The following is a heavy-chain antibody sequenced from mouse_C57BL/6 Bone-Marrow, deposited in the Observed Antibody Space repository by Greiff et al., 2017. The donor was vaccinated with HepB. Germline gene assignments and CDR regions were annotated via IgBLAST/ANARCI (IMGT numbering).Heavy chain of an antibody. Sequence: QVQLQQPGAELVRLGSSVKLSCKASGYTFTSYWMDWVKQRPGQGLEWIGNIYPSDSETHYNQKFKDKATLTVDKSSSTAYMQLSSLTSEDSAVYYCASYGNYSYAMDYWGQGTSVTVSS. CDR3: ASYGNYSYAMDY. J-gene: IGHJ4*01. CDR2: IYPSDSET. CDR1: GYTFTSYW. D-gene: IGHD2-1*01. V-gene: IGHV1-61*01.